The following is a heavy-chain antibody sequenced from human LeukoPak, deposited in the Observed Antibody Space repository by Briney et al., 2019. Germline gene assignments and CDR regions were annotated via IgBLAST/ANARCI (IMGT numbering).Heavy chain of an antibody. V-gene: IGHV4-59*01. CDR1: GGSISSYY. Sequence: PSETLSLTCTVSGGSISSYYWSWIRQPPGKGLEYIGYIYYSGYTNYNPSLKSRVTISVDTSKNQFSLKLSSVTAADTAVYYCARAVGGDGSGSLWGPGTLVTVSS. CDR3: ARAVGGDGSGSL. D-gene: IGHD3-10*01. J-gene: IGHJ4*02. CDR2: IYYSGYT.